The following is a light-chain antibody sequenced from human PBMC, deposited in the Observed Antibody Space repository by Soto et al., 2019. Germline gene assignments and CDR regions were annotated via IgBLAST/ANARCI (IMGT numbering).Light chain of an antibody. CDR1: SSNIGSTY. J-gene: IGLJ1*01. CDR3: AVWDDSLSGLYV. V-gene: IGLV1-47*01. CDR2: RNN. Sequence: QSVLTQPPSASGTPGQRVTISCSGSSSNIGSTYVYWYQQVPGTAPKLLIYRNNLRPSGVPDRFSGSKSGTSASLAISGLRSEDEADYYCAVWDDSLSGLYVFGSGTKV.